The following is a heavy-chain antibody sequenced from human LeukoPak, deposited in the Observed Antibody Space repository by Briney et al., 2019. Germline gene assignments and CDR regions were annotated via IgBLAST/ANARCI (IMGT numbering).Heavy chain of an antibody. Sequence: PGGSLILSCPASGFTFSSYAMHWVRQAPGKGLEWVTITSYDGSNKHYADSEKGRFTISRDNSKNTQYLQMNSLRAEDTAVYYCARGVSGYDYDNIGYYLDFWGQGTLVTVSS. CDR3: ARGVSGYDYDNIGYYLDF. D-gene: IGHD3-22*01. CDR2: TSYDGSNK. CDR1: GFTFSSYA. V-gene: IGHV3-30*04. J-gene: IGHJ4*02.